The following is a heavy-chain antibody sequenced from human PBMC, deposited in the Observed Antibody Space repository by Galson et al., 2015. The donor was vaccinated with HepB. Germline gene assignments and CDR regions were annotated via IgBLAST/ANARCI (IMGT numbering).Heavy chain of an antibody. CDR3: ALYSGYDSGDFDY. CDR1: GFTFSSYA. J-gene: IGHJ4*02. D-gene: IGHD5-12*01. V-gene: IGHV3-23*01. Sequence: SLRLSCAASGFTFSSYAMSWVRQAPGKGLEWVSAISGSGGSTYYADSVKGRFTISRDNSKNTLYLQMNSLRAEDTAVYYCALYSGYDSGDFDYWGQGTLVTVSS. CDR2: ISGSGGST.